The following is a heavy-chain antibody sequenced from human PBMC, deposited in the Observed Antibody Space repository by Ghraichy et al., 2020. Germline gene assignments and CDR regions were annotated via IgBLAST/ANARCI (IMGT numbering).Heavy chain of an antibody. D-gene: IGHD2/OR15-2a*01. J-gene: IGHJ6*02. Sequence: SQTLSLTCAVYGESFSDYYWSWIRQPPGKGLEWIGEISHSGSTNNNPSLKSRVTISVDTSKNQFSLNLSSVTAADTAAYYCARAGYCYTTSCTRRWMDVWGQGTTVTVSS. CDR1: GESFSDYY. CDR3: ARAGYCYTTSCTRRWMDV. V-gene: IGHV4-34*01. CDR2: ISHSGST.